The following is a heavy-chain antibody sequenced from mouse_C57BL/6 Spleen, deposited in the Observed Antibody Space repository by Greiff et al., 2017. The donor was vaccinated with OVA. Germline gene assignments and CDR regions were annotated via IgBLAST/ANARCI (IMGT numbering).Heavy chain of an antibody. V-gene: IGHV1-81*01. CDR3: ARRDDYDVAY. J-gene: IGHJ3*01. D-gene: IGHD2-4*01. Sequence: QVQLQQSGAELARPGASVKLSCKASGYTFTSYGISWVKQRTGQGLEWIGEIYPRSGNTYYNEKFKGKATLTADKSSSTAYMELRSLTSEDSAVYISARRDDYDVAYWGQGTLVTVSA. CDR2: IYPRSGNT. CDR1: GYTFTSYG.